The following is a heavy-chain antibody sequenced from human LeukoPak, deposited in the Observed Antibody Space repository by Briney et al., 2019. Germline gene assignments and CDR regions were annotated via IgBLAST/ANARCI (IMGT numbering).Heavy chain of an antibody. V-gene: IGHV3-7*01. CDR1: GFTFSASW. Sequence: GGSLRLSCAASGFTFSASWMIWVRQAPGKGLEWVTIINEGGGLTFYVDSVKGRFSISRDNSKNSLSLQMSTLRVEDTAMYYCARVGRNGWDFDHWGQGTLVTVSS. CDR2: INEGGGLT. D-gene: IGHD6-19*01. CDR3: ARVGRNGWDFDH. J-gene: IGHJ4*02.